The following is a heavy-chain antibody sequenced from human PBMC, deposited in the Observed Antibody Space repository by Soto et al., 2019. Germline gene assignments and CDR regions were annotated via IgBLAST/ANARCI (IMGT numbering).Heavy chain of an antibody. D-gene: IGHD6-19*01. V-gene: IGHV1-24*01. CDR1: GYTLTELS. CDR3: ETQADLAVAGHFDY. J-gene: IGHJ4*02. CDR2: FDPEDGET. Sequence: ASVKVSCKVSGYTLTELSMHWVLQAPGKGLEWMGGFDPEDGETIYAQKFQGRVTMTEDTSTDTAYMELSSLRSEDTAVYYCETQADLAVAGHFDYWGQGTLVTVSS.